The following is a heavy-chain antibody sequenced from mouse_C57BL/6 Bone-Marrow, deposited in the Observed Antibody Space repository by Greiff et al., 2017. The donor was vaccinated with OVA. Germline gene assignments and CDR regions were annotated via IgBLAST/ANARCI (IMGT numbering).Heavy chain of an antibody. CDR2: INPNNGGT. J-gene: IGHJ2*01. Sequence: EVQLQQSGPELVKPGASVKISCKASGYTFTDYYLNWVKQSHGKSLEWIGDINPNNGGTSYNQKFKGKAPLTVDKSSSTAHMELRSLTSEDSAVYYCAGTTVALDYWGQGTTLTVSS. V-gene: IGHV1-26*01. CDR1: GYTFTDYY. D-gene: IGHD1-1*01. CDR3: AGTTVALDY.